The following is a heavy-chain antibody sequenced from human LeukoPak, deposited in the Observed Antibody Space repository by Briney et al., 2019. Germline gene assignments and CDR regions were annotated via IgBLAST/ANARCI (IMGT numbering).Heavy chain of an antibody. J-gene: IGHJ4*02. V-gene: IGHV1-69*13. CDR3: ARSYDSSGYYHYYFDY. CDR2: IIPIFGTA. CDR1: GGTFSSYA. Sequence: SVKVSCKASGGTFSSYAISWVRQAPGQGLEWMGGIIPIFGTANYAQKFQGRVTITADESTSTAYMELSSLRSEDTAVYYCARSYDSSGYYHYYFDYWGQGTLATVSS. D-gene: IGHD3-22*01.